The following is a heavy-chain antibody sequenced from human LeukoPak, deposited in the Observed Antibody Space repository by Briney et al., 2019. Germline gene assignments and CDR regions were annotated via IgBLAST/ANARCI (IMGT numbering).Heavy chain of an antibody. J-gene: IGHJ5*02. CDR3: ASDDDYYDSSGHTNWFDP. CDR1: GGSISSSSYY. Sequence: SETLSLTCTVSGGSISSSSYYWGWIRQPPGKGLEWIGSIYFSGSTYYNPSLKSRVTMSVDTSKNQFSLKLSSVTAADTAVYYCASDDDYYDSSGHTNWFDPWGQGTLVTVSS. D-gene: IGHD3-22*01. CDR2: IYFSGST. V-gene: IGHV4-39*07.